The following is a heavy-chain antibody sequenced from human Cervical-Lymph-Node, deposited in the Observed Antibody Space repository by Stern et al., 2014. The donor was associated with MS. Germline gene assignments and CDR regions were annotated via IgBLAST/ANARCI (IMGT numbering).Heavy chain of an antibody. J-gene: IGHJ4*02. CDR3: AREPYNYDGDGYLDH. Sequence: VQLVESGGGVVQPGRSLRLSCAASGFTFISYSMYWVRQAPGQGLEWVAVILHDGSNEYYADSVKGRFTISRDNSKNTVSLQLNSLRVEDTAVYYCAREPYNYDGDGYLDHWGQGTLVTVSS. V-gene: IGHV3-30-3*01. D-gene: IGHD3-22*01. CDR2: ILHDGSNE. CDR1: GFTFISYS.